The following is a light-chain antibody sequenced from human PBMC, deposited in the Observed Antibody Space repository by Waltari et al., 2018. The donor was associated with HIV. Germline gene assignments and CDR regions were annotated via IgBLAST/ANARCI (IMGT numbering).Light chain of an antibody. CDR2: DNN. Sequence: QSVLTQPPSVSAAPGQKVVISCSGSSSNIGNNYVSWFQQLPGTAPKFIIYDNNKRPSGIPDRFSGSRSGTSATLSITGLQTGDEADYCCGTWDTSLSAGVFGGGTKVTVL. CDR3: GTWDTSLSAGV. V-gene: IGLV1-51*01. CDR1: SSNIGNNY. J-gene: IGLJ3*02.